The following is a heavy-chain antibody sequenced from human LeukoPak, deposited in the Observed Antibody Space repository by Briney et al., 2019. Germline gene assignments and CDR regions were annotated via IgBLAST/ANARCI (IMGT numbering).Heavy chain of an antibody. D-gene: IGHD3-3*01. CDR2: ISYDGSNK. CDR3: AKIQPVSYYDFWSGPGPEVDY. Sequence: GGSLRLSCAASGFTFSSYAMHWVRQAPGKGLEWVAVISYDGSNKYYADSVKGRFTISRDNSKNTLYLQMNSLRAEDTAVYYCAKIQPVSYYDFWSGPGPEVDYWGQGTLVTVSS. J-gene: IGHJ4*02. CDR1: GFTFSSYA. V-gene: IGHV3-30-3*02.